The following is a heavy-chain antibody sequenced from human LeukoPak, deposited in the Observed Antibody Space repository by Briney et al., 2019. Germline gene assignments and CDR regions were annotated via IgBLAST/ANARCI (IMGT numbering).Heavy chain of an antibody. CDR2: ISTGSSAI. J-gene: IGHJ5*02. D-gene: IGHD6-13*01. CDR1: GFTFSSYS. Sequence: PGGSLRLSCAASGFTFSSYSMNWVRQAPGKGLEWVSYISTGSSAIYYADSVKGRFTISRDNSKNSLYLQMNSLRTEDTALYYCAKEFSESSSSWHSNWFDPWGQGTLVTVSS. V-gene: IGHV3-48*04. CDR3: AKEFSESSSSWHSNWFDP.